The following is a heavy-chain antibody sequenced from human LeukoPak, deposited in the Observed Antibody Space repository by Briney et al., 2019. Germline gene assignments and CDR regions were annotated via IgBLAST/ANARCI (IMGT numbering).Heavy chain of an antibody. CDR1: GGSFSGYY. J-gene: IGHJ4*02. D-gene: IGHD6-13*01. Sequence: PSETLSLTCAVYGGSFSGYYWSLIRQPPGKGLEWIGEINHSGSTNYNPSLKSRVTISVDTSKNQFSLKLSSVTAADTAVYYCARADSSSWRLWGQGTLVTVSS. V-gene: IGHV4-34*01. CDR3: ARADSSSWRL. CDR2: INHSGST.